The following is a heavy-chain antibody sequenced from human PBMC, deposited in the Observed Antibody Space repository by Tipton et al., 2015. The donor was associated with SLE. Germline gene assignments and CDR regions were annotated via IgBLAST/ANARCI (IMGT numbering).Heavy chain of an antibody. CDR1: GGSISSGGYY. CDR2: IYYSGGT. Sequence: TLSLTCTVSGGSISSGGYYWSWIRQHPGKGLEWIGYIYYSGGTYYNPSLKSRVTISVDTSKNQFSLKLSSVTAADTAVYYCAREAHYYDSSGTLTGYWGQGTLVTVSS. D-gene: IGHD3-22*01. CDR3: AREAHYYDSSGTLTGY. V-gene: IGHV4-31*03. J-gene: IGHJ4*02.